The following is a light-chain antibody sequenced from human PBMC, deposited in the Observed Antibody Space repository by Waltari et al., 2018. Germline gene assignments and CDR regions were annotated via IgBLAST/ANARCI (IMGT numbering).Light chain of an antibody. CDR1: SNDVGGYNS. CDR2: DVS. J-gene: IGLJ2*01. CDR3: SSQSSNNVVL. V-gene: IGLV2-14*01. Sequence: QSALTQPASVSGSPGQSVTIFCTGTSNDVGGYNSVSWYQEHPGQAPRVMIYDVSERPSGVSDRFSGSKSGNTASLTISGLQAEDEADYYCSSQSSNNVVLFGGGTKLTVL.